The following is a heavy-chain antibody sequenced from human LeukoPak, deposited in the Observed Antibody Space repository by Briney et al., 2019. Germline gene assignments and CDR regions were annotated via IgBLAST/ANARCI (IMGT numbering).Heavy chain of an antibody. J-gene: IGHJ6*03. CDR2: IKQDGSEK. CDR1: GLTFSSYW. D-gene: IGHD3-3*01. V-gene: IGHV3-7*01. CDR3: ARGKRGITIFGVVIKDYYYYYMDV. Sequence: GGSLRLSCAASGLTFSSYWMSWVRQAPGKGLEWVANIKQDGSEKYYVDSVKGRFTISRDNAKNSLYLQMNSLRAEDTAVYYCARGKRGITIFGVVIKDYYYYYMDVWGKGTTVTVSS.